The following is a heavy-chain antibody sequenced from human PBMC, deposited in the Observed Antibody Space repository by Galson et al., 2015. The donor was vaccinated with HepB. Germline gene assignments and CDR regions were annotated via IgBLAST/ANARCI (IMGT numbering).Heavy chain of an antibody. V-gene: IGHV3-23*01. D-gene: IGHD4-17*01. J-gene: IGHJ5*02. CDR2: INTSGGAP. Sequence: SLRLSCAASGFTFSNSAMNWVRQAPGKGLEWVSRINTSGGAPYYGDSVKGRFTISRDNSKSTLYLQMNSLRAEDTAVYYCAKETVTPGNWFDPWGQGTLVTVSS. CDR1: GFTFSNSA. CDR3: AKETVTPGNWFDP.